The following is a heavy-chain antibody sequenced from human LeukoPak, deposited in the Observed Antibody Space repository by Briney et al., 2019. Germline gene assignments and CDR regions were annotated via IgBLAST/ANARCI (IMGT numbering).Heavy chain of an antibody. J-gene: IGHJ4*02. CDR1: GFTFSSYA. CDR3: ARVCIAVTAPFDY. D-gene: IGHD6-19*01. Sequence: GGSLRLSCAASGFTFSSYAMNWVRQAPGKGLEWVSAISGSGGSTYYADSMKGRFTISRDNSKNTLYLQMNSLRAEDTAVYYCARVCIAVTAPFDYWGQGTLVTVSS. V-gene: IGHV3-23*01. CDR2: ISGSGGST.